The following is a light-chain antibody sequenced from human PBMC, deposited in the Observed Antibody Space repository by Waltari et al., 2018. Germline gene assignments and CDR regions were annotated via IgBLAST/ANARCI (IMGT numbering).Light chain of an antibody. CDR3: QQCNSYLLT. CDR2: EAS. Sequence: DIQMTQSPSTLSASVGDRVTITCRASPSIGSSLAWYQQKPGKAPKVVIYEASSLESGVPSRFSGSGSGTEFTLTISSLQPDDFATYYCQQCNSYLLTFGGGTKVEI. CDR1: PSIGSS. V-gene: IGKV1-5*03. J-gene: IGKJ4*01.